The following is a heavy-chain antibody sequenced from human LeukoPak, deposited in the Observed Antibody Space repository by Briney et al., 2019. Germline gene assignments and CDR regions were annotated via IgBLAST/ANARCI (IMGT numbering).Heavy chain of an antibody. V-gene: IGHV3-23*01. CDR1: GFTFSSYV. CDR2: ISDSVGST. CDR3: AKRPVAGIAIYFDY. D-gene: IGHD6-19*01. J-gene: IGHJ4*02. Sequence: GGSLRLSCAASGFTFSSYVMSWVRQAPGKGLEWVSGISDSVGSTYYSDSVKGRFTISRDNSKNTLYLQMNSLRAEDTAIYYCAKRPVAGIAIYFDYWGQGTLVTVSS.